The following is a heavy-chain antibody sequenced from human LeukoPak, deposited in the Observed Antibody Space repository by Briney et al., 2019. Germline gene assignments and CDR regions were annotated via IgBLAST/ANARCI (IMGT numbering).Heavy chain of an antibody. Sequence: GGSLRLSCAASGFTFSDYYMSWIRQAPGKGLEWVSYISSSGSTIYYADSVKGRFTISRDNAKNSLYLQMNSLRAEDTAVYYCAGCRWLQCDAFDIWGQGTMVTVSS. D-gene: IGHD5-24*01. J-gene: IGHJ3*02. CDR1: GFTFSDYY. CDR2: ISSSGSTI. V-gene: IGHV3-11*04. CDR3: AGCRWLQCDAFDI.